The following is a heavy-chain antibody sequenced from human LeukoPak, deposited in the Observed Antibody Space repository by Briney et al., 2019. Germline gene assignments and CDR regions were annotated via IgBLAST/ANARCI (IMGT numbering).Heavy chain of an antibody. Sequence: SQTLSLTCTVSGGSINFYYWSWIRQSPGKGLEWIGNIYYSGSINYNPSLKSRVTISVDTSKNQFSLTLSSVTAADTAVYYCARALGYYDFWSGSSSPSNWFDPWGQGTLVTVSS. J-gene: IGHJ5*02. V-gene: IGHV4-59*01. D-gene: IGHD3-3*01. CDR3: ARALGYYDFWSGSSSPSNWFDP. CDR1: GGSINFYY. CDR2: IYYSGSI.